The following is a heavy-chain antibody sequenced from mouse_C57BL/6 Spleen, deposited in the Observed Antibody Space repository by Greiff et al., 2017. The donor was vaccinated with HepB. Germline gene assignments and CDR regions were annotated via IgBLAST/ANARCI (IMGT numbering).Heavy chain of an antibody. CDR3: ARGNYYGSSSRYFDV. V-gene: IGHV5-17*01. D-gene: IGHD1-1*01. Sequence: EVKLMESGGGLVKPGGSLKLSCAASGFTFSDYGMHWVRQAPEKGLEWVAYISSGSSTIYYADTVKGRFTISRDNAKNTLFLQMTSLRSEDTAMYYCARGNYYGSSSRYFDVWGTGTTVTVSS. CDR2: ISSGSSTI. CDR1: GFTFSDYG. J-gene: IGHJ1*03.